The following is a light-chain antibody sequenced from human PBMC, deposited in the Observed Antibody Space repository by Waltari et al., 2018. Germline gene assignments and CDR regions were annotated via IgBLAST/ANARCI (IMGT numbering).Light chain of an antibody. Sequence: QPVLTQPPSAPARPRPRVTPSSAGRTPNIGATSDFHWYQQLPGTAPKLLIHGHNNRPSGVPDRFSGSKSGTSASLAITGLQAEDEADYYCQSYDNRLSGVIFGGGTRLTVL. V-gene: IGLV1-40*01. CDR2: GHN. CDR3: QSYDNRLSGVI. J-gene: IGLJ2*01. CDR1: TPNIGATSD.